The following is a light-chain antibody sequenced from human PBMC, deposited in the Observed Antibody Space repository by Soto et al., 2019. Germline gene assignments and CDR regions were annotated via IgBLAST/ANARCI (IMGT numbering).Light chain of an antibody. CDR3: QQYNSYPIT. CDR1: QSITGW. CDR2: KAS. Sequence: IRMTQPPSSLSASTGVRVTITCRASQSITGWLAWYQQKPGKAPKLLIYKASSLESRVPSSFSGSGSGTEFTLTISSLQPDDFATYYCQQYNSYPITFGQGTRLEIK. V-gene: IGKV1-5*03. J-gene: IGKJ5*01.